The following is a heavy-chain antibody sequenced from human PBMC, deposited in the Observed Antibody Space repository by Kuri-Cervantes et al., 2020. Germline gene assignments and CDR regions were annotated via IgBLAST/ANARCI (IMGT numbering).Heavy chain of an antibody. J-gene: IGHJ4*02. CDR1: GFTFSSYA. D-gene: IGHD2-15*01. CDR2: ISYDGSNK. V-gene: IGHV3-30-3*01. Sequence: LSLTCAASGFTFSSYAMHWVRQAPGKGLEWVAVISYDGSNKYYADSVKGRFTISRDNSKNTLYLQMNSLRVEDTAVYYCAIDHYCSGGSCRPDHWGQGTLVTVSS. CDR3: AIDHYCSGGSCRPDH.